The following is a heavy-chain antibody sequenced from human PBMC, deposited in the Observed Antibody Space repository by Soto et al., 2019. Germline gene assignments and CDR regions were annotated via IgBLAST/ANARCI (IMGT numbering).Heavy chain of an antibody. J-gene: IGHJ3*02. Sequence: SETLSLTCTVSGGSIISGDYYWTWIRQPPGKGLEWIGFIFYTGSPYYNPSLKSRVGISVDTSKNQFSLNLTSVTAADTAVYFCAGEPKGGPAAGAIEIWGQGTMVTVSS. D-gene: IGHD6-25*01. CDR1: GGSIISGDYY. V-gene: IGHV4-30-4*01. CDR3: AGEPKGGPAAGAIEI. CDR2: IFYTGSP.